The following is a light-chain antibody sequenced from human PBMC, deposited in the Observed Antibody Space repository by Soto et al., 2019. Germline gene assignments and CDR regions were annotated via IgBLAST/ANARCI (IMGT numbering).Light chain of an antibody. CDR1: QSISSY. CDR3: QQSYSTRWT. V-gene: IGKV1-39*01. J-gene: IGKJ1*01. Sequence: DIQMTQSPSSLSASVGDRVTITCRASQSISSYLNWYQQKPGKAPKLLIYAASSLQSGVPSRFSGSGSGTDFTLTISSQQPEDFATYYCQQSYSTRWTVGQGTKVDIK. CDR2: AAS.